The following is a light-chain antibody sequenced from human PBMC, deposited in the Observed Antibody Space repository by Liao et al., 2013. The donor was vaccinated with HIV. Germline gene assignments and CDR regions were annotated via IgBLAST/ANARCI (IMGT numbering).Light chain of an antibody. J-gene: IGLJ1*01. V-gene: IGLV3-1*01. CDR2: QDI. CDR1: KLGDTY. CDR3: QAWDSSIAYV. Sequence: SFELTQPPSVSVSPGQTASITCSGDKLGDTYACWYQQKPGQSPVLVIYQDIKRPSEIPERFSGSKSGNTATLTISGTQAVDEADYYCQAWDSSIAYVFGTGTKVTVL.